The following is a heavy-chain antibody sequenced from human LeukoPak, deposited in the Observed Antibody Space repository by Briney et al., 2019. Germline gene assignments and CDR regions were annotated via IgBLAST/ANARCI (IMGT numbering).Heavy chain of an antibody. CDR1: GYSLIEVA. D-gene: IGHD5-12*01. Sequence: ASVKVSCKVAGYSLIEVAIHWVRQAPGKGLEWVGSFDPEDGEDGETHYAQKFQGRVIMTEDASRRTAYMEVSSLRSEDTAVYYCAMTDRYAGRPFDYWGQGTLVTVSS. V-gene: IGHV1-24*01. CDR2: FDPEDGEDGET. J-gene: IGHJ4*02. CDR3: AMTDRYAGRPFDY.